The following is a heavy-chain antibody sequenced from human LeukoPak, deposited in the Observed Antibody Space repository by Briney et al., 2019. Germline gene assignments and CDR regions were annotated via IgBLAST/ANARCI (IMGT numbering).Heavy chain of an antibody. Sequence: GGSLRLSCAASGFTFSDYYMSWIRQAPGKGLEWVSYISSSGSTIYYADSVKGRFTISRDNAKNSLYLQMNSLRVEDTAVYYCASSAAVAGTFDYWGQGTLVTVSS. V-gene: IGHV3-11*01. CDR1: GFTFSDYY. CDR2: ISSSGSTI. CDR3: ASSAAVAGTFDY. D-gene: IGHD6-19*01. J-gene: IGHJ4*02.